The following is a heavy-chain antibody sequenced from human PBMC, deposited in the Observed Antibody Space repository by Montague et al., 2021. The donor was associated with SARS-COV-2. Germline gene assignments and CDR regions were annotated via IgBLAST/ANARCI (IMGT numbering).Heavy chain of an antibody. CDR1: GGSISSGGYY. J-gene: IGHJ2*01. CDR3: ARSPEPMIILIITSLNWYYDL. V-gene: IGHV4-31*03. D-gene: IGHD3-22*01. CDR2: IYYSGST. Sequence: TLSLTCTVSGGSISSGGYYWSWIRQHPGKGLEWIGYIYYSGSTCYNPSLKSRVTISVDTSKNQFSLKMSSVTAADTAVYYCARSPEPMIILIITSLNWYYDLWGRGTLVPVSS.